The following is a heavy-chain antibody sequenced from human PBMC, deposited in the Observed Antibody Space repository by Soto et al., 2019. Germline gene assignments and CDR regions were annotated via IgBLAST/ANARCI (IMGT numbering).Heavy chain of an antibody. CDR2: ISAYNGDT. D-gene: IGHD6-13*01. CDR1: GYTFTSYG. J-gene: IGHJ4*02. Sequence: ASVKVSCKASGYTFTSYGISWVRQAPGQGLEWMGWISAYNGDTNYAQKLQGRVTMATDTSTSTAYMELRSLRSDDTAVYYCARVSVTPSGNYFDYWGQGTLVTVSS. CDR3: ARVSVTPSGNYFDY. V-gene: IGHV1-18*01.